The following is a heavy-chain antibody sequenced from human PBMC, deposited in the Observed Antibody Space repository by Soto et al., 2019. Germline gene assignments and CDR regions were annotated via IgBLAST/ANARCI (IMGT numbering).Heavy chain of an antibody. Sequence: QITLQESGPTLVKPTQTLTLTCTFYGFSLTTNAAAVGWVRQSPGKALEWLALVYGYGEKFYNPSLRTRLTITKDSSKSQVVLTPTNMDPVDTATYFFVRRSDPFYFDYWGQGTRVTVSS. CDR3: VRRSDPFYFDY. CDR1: GFSLTTNAAA. D-gene: IGHD2-15*01. J-gene: IGHJ4*02. CDR2: VYGYGEK. V-gene: IGHV2-5*01.